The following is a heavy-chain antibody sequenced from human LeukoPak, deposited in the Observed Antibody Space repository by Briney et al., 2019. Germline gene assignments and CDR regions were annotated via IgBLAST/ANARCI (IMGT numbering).Heavy chain of an antibody. CDR3: ARDRGSSWYVDY. CDR1: GYTFTSYY. D-gene: IGHD6-13*01. CDR2: INPSSGGT. Sequence: ASVKVSCKTSGYTFTSYYIHWVRQAPGQGLEWMGWINPSSGGTEYAQKFQGRVTMTGDTSISTAYMELGRLRSDDTAVYYCARDRGSSWYVDYWGQGTLVTVSS. V-gene: IGHV1-2*02. J-gene: IGHJ4*02.